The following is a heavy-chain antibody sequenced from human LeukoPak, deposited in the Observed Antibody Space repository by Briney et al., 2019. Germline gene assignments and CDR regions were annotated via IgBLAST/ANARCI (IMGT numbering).Heavy chain of an antibody. D-gene: IGHD2/OR15-2a*01. V-gene: IGHV4-34*01. CDR2: INHSGST. Sequence: SETLSLTCAVYGGSFSGYYWSWIRQPPGKGLEWIGEINHSGSTNYNPSLKSRVTISVDTSKNQFSLKLSSVTAADTAVYYCARGLIVSWFDPWGQGTLVTVSS. CDR3: ARGLIVSWFDP. CDR1: GGSFSGYY. J-gene: IGHJ5*02.